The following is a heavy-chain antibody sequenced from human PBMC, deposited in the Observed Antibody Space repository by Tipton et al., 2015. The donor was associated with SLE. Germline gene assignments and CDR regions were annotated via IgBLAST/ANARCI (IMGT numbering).Heavy chain of an antibody. Sequence: TLSLTCTVSGGSISSYYWSWIRQPPGKRLEWIGYIYTSGSTNYNPSLKSRVTISVDTSKNQFSLKLSSVTAADTAVYYCARTIEAAFDIWGQGTLVTVSS. J-gene: IGHJ3*02. CDR3: ARTIEAAFDI. V-gene: IGHV4-4*08. CDR1: GGSISSYY. CDR2: IYTSGST. D-gene: IGHD5-24*01.